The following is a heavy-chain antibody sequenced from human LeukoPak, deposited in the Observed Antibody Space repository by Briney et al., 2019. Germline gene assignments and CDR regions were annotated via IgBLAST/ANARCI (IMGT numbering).Heavy chain of an antibody. D-gene: IGHD2-15*01. J-gene: IGHJ5*02. Sequence: GGSLGLSCAASGFTFSSYAMTWVRQAPGKGLEWVSAITDSTYFADSVKGRFTISRDSSKNTVYLQMNSLRAEDTAVYYCARYCSGGRCYSGLDPWGQGALVTVSS. CDR3: ARYCSGGRCYSGLDP. V-gene: IGHV3-23*01. CDR2: ITDST. CDR1: GFTFSSYA.